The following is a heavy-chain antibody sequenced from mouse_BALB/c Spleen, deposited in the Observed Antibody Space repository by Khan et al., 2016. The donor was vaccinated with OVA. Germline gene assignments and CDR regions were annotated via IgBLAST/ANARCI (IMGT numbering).Heavy chain of an antibody. D-gene: IGHD2-12*01. Sequence: QIQLVQSGPELKKPGETVKISCKAFGYTFTNYRMNWMKQAPEKGLKWMGWINTYTGEPTYGDDFKGRFAFSLATSASTSYLQHTHLKNEDMETYFCARETTDWYVDAWGAGTTVTGSS. J-gene: IGHJ1*01. V-gene: IGHV9-1*02. CDR1: GYTFTNYR. CDR3: ARETTDWYVDA. CDR2: INTYTGEP.